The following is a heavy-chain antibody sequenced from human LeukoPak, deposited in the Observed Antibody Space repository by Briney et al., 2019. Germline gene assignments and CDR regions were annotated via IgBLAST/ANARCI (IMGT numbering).Heavy chain of an antibody. CDR1: GYSISSGNF. D-gene: IGHD6-13*01. V-gene: IGHV4-38-2*02. CDR3: AIRYSSSWYWVY. J-gene: IGHJ4*02. Sequence: SETLSLTCTVSGYSISSGNFWGWIRQPPGKGLEWIGSLYHSGSTYYNPSLRSRVTISIDTSKNQFSLNLSSVTAADTAIYYCAIRYSSSWYWVYWGQGTLVTVSS. CDR2: LYHSGST.